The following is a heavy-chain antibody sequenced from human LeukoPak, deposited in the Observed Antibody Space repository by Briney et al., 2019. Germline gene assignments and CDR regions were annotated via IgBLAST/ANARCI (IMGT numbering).Heavy chain of an antibody. V-gene: IGHV4-4*07. CDR2: IYTSGST. CDR1: GGSISSYY. Sequence: PSETLSLTCTVSGGSISSYYWSWIRQPAGKGLEWIGRIYTSGSTNYNPSLKSRVTMSVDTSKNQFSLKLSSVTAADTAVYYCARDIYYGSGSYMDYWGQGTLVTVSS. D-gene: IGHD3-10*01. J-gene: IGHJ4*02. CDR3: ARDIYYGSGSYMDY.